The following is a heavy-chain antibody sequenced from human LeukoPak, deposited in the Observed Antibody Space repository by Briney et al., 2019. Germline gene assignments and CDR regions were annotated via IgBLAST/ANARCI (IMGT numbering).Heavy chain of an antibody. Sequence: ASVKVSCKASGYTFTNYDINWVRQATGQGLEWVGRMNPNSGNTGYAQKFQGRVTITRNTFISTAYMELSSLRSEDTAVYYCARGLAAGIQAANYWGQGTLVTVSS. V-gene: IGHV1-8*03. CDR1: GYTFTNYD. J-gene: IGHJ4*02. CDR2: MNPNSGNT. D-gene: IGHD6-13*01. CDR3: ARGLAAGIQAANY.